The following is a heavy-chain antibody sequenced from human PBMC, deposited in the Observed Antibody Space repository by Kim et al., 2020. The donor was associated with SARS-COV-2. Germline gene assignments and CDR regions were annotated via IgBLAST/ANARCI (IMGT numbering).Heavy chain of an antibody. J-gene: IGHJ3*01. CDR2: VYYTGSS. CDR1: GVSINSYY. V-gene: IGHV4-59*01. Sequence: SETLSLTCTVSGVSINSYYWSWVRQPPGKGLEWIGFVYYTGSSHYSPSLKSRVNISTDTSKNQFSLNLNSVTAADSAVYYSARARDCSGGNCYDGVNDFEFWCQGTLVTVSS. CDR3: ARARDCSGGNCYDGVNDFEF. D-gene: IGHD2-15*01.